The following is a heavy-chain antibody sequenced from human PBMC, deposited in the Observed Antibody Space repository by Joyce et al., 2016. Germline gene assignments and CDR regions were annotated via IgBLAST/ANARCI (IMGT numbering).Heavy chain of an antibody. J-gene: IGHJ6*02. V-gene: IGHV3-7*01. CDR2: INQDGSDK. D-gene: IGHD5-18*01. Sequence: EVQLVESGGRLVQPGGSLRLSCAASGFMFSSYWMIWVRQAPGKGLEWVANINQDGSDKNYVDSVKGRFTISRDNAKKSLYLQMNSLRAEDTAVYYCAREARMQLTYYYFGLDVWGQGTTVVVSS. CDR3: AREARMQLTYYYFGLDV. CDR1: GFMFSSYW.